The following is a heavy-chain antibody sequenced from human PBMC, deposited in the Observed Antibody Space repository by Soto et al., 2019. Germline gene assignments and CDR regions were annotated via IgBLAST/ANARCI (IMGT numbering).Heavy chain of an antibody. CDR2: TYYRSRWYN. V-gene: IGHV6-1*01. CDR3: VGTTSLQSYYMDV. Sequence: SQTLSLTCAISGDSVSSNSAAWNWIRQSPSGGLEWLGRTYYRSRWYNDYAVSVRSRITINPDTSKNQFSLHLNSVTPEDTAVYYCVGTTSLQSYYMDVWGKGTTVTVSS. CDR1: GDSVSSNSAA. D-gene: IGHD1-7*01. J-gene: IGHJ6*03.